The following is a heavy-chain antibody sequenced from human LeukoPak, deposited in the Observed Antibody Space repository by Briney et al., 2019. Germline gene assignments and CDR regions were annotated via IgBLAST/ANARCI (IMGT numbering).Heavy chain of an antibody. D-gene: IGHD3-9*01. CDR1: GGSFSGYY. V-gene: IGHV4-34*01. CDR3: ARGPRYFDWLLKIFDY. Sequence: SETLSLTCGVYGGSFSGYYWSWLRQPPGKGLEWIGEINHSGSTNYNPSLKSRVTISVDTSKNQFSLKLSSVTAADTAVYYCARGPRYFDWLLKIFDYWGQGTLVTVSS. J-gene: IGHJ4*02. CDR2: INHSGST.